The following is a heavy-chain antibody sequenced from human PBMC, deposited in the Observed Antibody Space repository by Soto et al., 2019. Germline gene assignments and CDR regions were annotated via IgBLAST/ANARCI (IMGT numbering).Heavy chain of an antibody. Sequence: SETLSLTCTVSGGSISSGGYYWSWIRQHPGKGLEWIGYIYYSGSTYYNPSLKSRVTISVDTSKNQFSLKLSSVTAADTAVYYCARRTSLNCSSTSCNPTYYYYYYGMDVCGQGTTVTLSS. V-gene: IGHV4-31*03. CDR2: IYYSGST. CDR3: ARRTSLNCSSTSCNPTYYYYYYGMDV. D-gene: IGHD2-2*01. J-gene: IGHJ6*02. CDR1: GGSISSGGYY.